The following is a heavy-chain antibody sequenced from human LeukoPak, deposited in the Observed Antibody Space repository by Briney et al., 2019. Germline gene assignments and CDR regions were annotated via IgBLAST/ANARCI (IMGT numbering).Heavy chain of an antibody. V-gene: IGHV1-2*02. CDR3: ATLTTVTNPIPYFDY. D-gene: IGHD4-17*01. CDR2: INPNSGGT. J-gene: IGHJ4*02. Sequence: ASVKVSCKASGYTFTSYGISWVRQAPGQGLEWMGWINPNSGGTNYAQKFQGRVTMTRDTSISTAYMELSRLRSDDTAVYYCATLTTVTNPIPYFDYWGQGTLVTVSS. CDR1: GYTFTSYG.